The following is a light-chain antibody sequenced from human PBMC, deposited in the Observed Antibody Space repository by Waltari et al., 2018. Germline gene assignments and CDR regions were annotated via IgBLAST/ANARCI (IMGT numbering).Light chain of an antibody. J-gene: IGKJ3*01. Sequence: EIVMTQSPATLSVSPGERATLSCRASQSVSSNLAWDQQKPGQAPRLLIYGASTRATGIPARFSCSVSGTEFTLTISSMQSEDFAVYYCQQYNNWPLGFGPGTKVDIK. V-gene: IGKV3-15*01. CDR2: GAS. CDR3: QQYNNWPLG. CDR1: QSVSSN.